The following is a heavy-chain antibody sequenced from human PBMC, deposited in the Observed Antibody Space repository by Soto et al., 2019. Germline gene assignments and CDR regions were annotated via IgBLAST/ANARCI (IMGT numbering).Heavy chain of an antibody. J-gene: IGHJ6*02. V-gene: IGHV3-48*03. CDR2: ISSTASTI. CDR3: ARAAGIMTRGFHGMDV. Sequence: EVQLVESGGGLVQPGGSLRLSCAASGFAFSDYEMNWVRQAPGKGLEWISYISSTASTIHYADSVKGRFTISRDNAKNSVYMQLNILRAEDSAVYYCARAAGIMTRGFHGMDVWGQGTTVTVSS. D-gene: IGHD3-10*01. CDR1: GFAFSDYE.